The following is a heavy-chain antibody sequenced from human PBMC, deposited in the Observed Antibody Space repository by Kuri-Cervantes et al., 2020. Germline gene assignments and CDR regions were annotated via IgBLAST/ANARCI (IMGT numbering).Heavy chain of an antibody. V-gene: IGHV3-43*01. CDR1: GFTFDDYT. D-gene: IGHD6-19*01. Sequence: GESLKISCAASGFTFDDYTMHWVRQTPGKGLEWVSLINWDGGSTYYADSVKGRFTISRDNSKNTLYLQMNSLRAEDTAVYYCARGTGIAVAGIIFSWGQGTLVTVSS. CDR2: INWDGGST. CDR3: ARGTGIAVAGIIFS. J-gene: IGHJ5*02.